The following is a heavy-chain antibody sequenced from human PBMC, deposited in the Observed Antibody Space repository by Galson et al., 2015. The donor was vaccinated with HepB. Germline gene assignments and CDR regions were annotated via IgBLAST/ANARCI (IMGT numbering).Heavy chain of an antibody. D-gene: IGHD4-23*01. V-gene: IGHV3-21*01. Sequence: SLRLSCAASGFILSSYTMNWVRQAPGKGLEWVSSISTSISYRYYADSVKGRFTISRDSAKNSLYLQMNSLRAEDTAVYYCARAVTPIHQTHKTPFDIWGQGTVVTVSP. CDR3: ARAVTPIHQTHKTPFDI. J-gene: IGHJ3*02. CDR1: GFILSSYT. CDR2: ISTSISYR.